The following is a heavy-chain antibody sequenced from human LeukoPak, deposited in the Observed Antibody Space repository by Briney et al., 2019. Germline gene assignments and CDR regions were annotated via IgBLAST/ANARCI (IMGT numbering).Heavy chain of an antibody. J-gene: IGHJ4*02. D-gene: IGHD4-17*01. Sequence: SETLSLTCTVSGGSISSSSYYWGWIRQPPGKGLEWIGSIYYSGSTYYNPSLKSRVTISVDTSKNQFSLKLSSVTAADTAVYYCATDLGDYGDYLRCWGQGAQVTVSS. CDR3: ATDLGDYGDYLRC. CDR1: GGSISSSSYY. CDR2: IYYSGST. V-gene: IGHV4-39*07.